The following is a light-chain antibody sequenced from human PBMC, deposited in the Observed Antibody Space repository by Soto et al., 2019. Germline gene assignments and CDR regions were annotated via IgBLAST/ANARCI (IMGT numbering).Light chain of an antibody. CDR3: SSYTTGSTYV. CDR1: SSDVGGYNY. V-gene: IGLV2-14*01. CDR2: EVS. Sequence: QSALTQPDSVSGSPGQSITISCTGTSSDVGGYNYVSWYQQHPGKAPKLIIYEVSSRPSEISNRFSGSKSGNTASLTISGLQAEDEADYYCSSYTTGSTYVFGTGTKLTVL. J-gene: IGLJ1*01.